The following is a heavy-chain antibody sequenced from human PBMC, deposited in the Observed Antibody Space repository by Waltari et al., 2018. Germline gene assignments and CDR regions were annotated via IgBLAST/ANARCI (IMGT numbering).Heavy chain of an antibody. Sequence: VQLLESGGGLVQPGGSLRLSCAAYGFTFSSYAMSWVRQAQGKGLEWVSAISGSGGSTYYADSVKGRFTISRDNSKNTLYLQMNSLRSEDTAVYYCAKDDRALIVVVLDYWGQGTLVTVSS. D-gene: IGHD3-22*01. V-gene: IGHV3-23*01. CDR1: GFTFSSYA. J-gene: IGHJ4*02. CDR2: ISGSGGST. CDR3: AKDDRALIVVVLDY.